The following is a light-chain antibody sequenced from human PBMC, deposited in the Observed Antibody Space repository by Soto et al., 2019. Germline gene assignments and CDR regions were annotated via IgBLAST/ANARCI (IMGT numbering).Light chain of an antibody. CDR3: QQFNSYPLT. Sequence: AILLTQSPSSLSASVGDRVTVTCRASQGISSALAWYQQKPGKAPKLLIYDASSLESGVPSRFSGSGSGTDFTLTISSLQPDDFATYYCQQFNSYPLTFGQGTRLDIK. V-gene: IGKV1-13*02. CDR1: QGISSA. CDR2: DAS. J-gene: IGKJ5*01.